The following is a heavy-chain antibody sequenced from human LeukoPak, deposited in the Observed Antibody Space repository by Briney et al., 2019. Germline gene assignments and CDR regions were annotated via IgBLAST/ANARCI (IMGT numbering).Heavy chain of an antibody. J-gene: IGHJ4*02. CDR1: GGSFSGHY. V-gene: IGHV4-34*01. Sequence: PSETLSLTCAVYGGSFSGHYWNWIRQPPGKGLEWIGEINHSGSTNYNPSLKSRVTISVDTSKNQFSLKLSSVTAADTAVYYCGKLGYLDYWGQGTLVTVSS. CDR2: INHSGST. CDR3: GKLGYLDY. D-gene: IGHD1-7*01.